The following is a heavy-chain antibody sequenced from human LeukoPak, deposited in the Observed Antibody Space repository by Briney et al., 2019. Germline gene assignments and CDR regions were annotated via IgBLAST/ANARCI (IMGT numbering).Heavy chain of an antibody. Sequence: QPGGSLRLSCAASGFTFSSYEMNWVRQAPGKGLEWVSYISSSGGTIYYADSVKGRFTISRDNAKNSLFLQMNSLRAEDTAIYYCAMFYFDYWGQGTLVTVSS. CDR2: ISSSGGTI. J-gene: IGHJ4*02. CDR1: GFTFSSYE. V-gene: IGHV3-48*03. CDR3: AMFYFDY.